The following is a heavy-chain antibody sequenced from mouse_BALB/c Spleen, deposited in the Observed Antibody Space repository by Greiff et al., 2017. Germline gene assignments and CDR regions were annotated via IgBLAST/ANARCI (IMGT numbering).Heavy chain of an antibody. CDR3: ARYYGNYEVGAMDY. CDR2: ISTYYGDA. D-gene: IGHD2-1*01. V-gene: IGHV1S137*01. CDR1: GYTFTDYA. J-gene: IGHJ4*01. Sequence: QVQLQQSGAELVRPGVSVKISCKGSGYTFTDYAMHWVKQSHAKSLEWIGVISTYYGDASYNQKFKGKATMTVDKSSSTAYMELARLTSEDSAIYYCARYYGNYEVGAMDYWGQGTSVTVSS.